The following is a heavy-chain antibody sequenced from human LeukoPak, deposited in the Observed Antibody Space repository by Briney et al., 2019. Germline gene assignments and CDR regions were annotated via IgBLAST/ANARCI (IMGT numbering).Heavy chain of an antibody. Sequence: ASVKVSCKASGYTFTSYDINWVRQATGQGLEWMGWMNPNSGNTGYAQKFQGRVTMTRNTSISTAYMELSSLRSEDTAVYYCARDLANSCSGGSCYEGFDPWGQGTLVTVSS. J-gene: IGHJ5*02. CDR3: ARDLANSCSGGSCYEGFDP. CDR2: MNPNSGNT. CDR1: GYTFTSYD. D-gene: IGHD2-15*01. V-gene: IGHV1-8*01.